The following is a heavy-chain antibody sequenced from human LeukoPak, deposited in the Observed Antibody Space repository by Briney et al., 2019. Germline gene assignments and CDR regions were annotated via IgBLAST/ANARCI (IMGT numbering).Heavy chain of an antibody. CDR2: ISAYNGIT. J-gene: IGHJ5*01. Sequence: VSLKVSCQASGYTLTRYGIRWVRQAPGQGLEWVGGISAYNGITNYAQKLQGRVTMTTDTSTSTAYMVLRSLRSDDTAVYCGARYPKRITMVRGVINWFDPWGQGTLVTVSS. CDR3: ARYPKRITMVRGVINWFDP. D-gene: IGHD3-10*01. V-gene: IGHV1-18*01. CDR1: GYTLTRYG.